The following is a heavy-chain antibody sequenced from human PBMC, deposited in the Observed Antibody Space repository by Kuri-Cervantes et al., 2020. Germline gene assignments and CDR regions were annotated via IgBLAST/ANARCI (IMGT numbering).Heavy chain of an antibody. CDR3: ATLPAYNTVMGPDL. Sequence: GESLKISCAAAVFNCIRQAPGKGLEWVANINQDGTEKDYVDSVKGRFTISRDNAKNTLYLQMNSLRVEDTAVYYCATLPAYNTVMGPDLWGQGALVTVSS. V-gene: IGHV3-7*02. J-gene: IGHJ5*02. D-gene: IGHD5-18*01. CDR2: INQDGTEK. CDR1: VFNCI.